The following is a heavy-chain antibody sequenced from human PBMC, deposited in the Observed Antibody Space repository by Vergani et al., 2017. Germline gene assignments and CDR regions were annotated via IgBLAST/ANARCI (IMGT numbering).Heavy chain of an antibody. J-gene: IGHJ4*02. Sequence: QLQLQESGPGLVKPSETLSLTCTVSGGSISSSSYYWGWIRQPPGKGLEWIGSIYYSGSTYYNPSLKSRVTISVDTSKNQFSLKLSSVTAADTAVYYCARYYYDSSGYYPGYLGQGALVTGSS. CDR2: IYYSGST. V-gene: IGHV4-39*07. CDR3: ARYYYDSSGYYPGY. D-gene: IGHD3-22*01. CDR1: GGSISSSSYY.